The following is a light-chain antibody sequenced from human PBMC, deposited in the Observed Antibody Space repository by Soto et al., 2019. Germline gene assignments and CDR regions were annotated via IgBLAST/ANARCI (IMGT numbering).Light chain of an antibody. V-gene: IGLV1-40*01. J-gene: IGLJ1*01. Sequence: QSVLTQPPSVSGAPGQRVTISCTGTYSNIGANYDVHWYQHLPGTAPKVLIYGNFNRPSGVPDRFSGSTSGTSASLAITGLQAEDEADYYCQSYDRSLSAYVFGTGTKLTVL. CDR1: YSNIGANYD. CDR2: GNF. CDR3: QSYDRSLSAYV.